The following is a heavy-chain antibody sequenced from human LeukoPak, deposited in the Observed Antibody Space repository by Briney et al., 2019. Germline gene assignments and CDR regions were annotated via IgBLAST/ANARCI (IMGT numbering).Heavy chain of an antibody. CDR3: ARRRMTTVTTDAFDI. D-gene: IGHD4-17*01. J-gene: IGHJ3*02. V-gene: IGHV1-18*01. CDR1: GYTFTIYG. CDR2: ISAYNGNT. Sequence: ASVTVSCMASGYTFTIYGISWVRQAPGQGLEGMGWISAYNGNTNYAQKLQGRVTMTTDTSTSTAYMELRSLRSDDTAVYYCARRRMTTVTTDAFDIWGQGTMVTVSS.